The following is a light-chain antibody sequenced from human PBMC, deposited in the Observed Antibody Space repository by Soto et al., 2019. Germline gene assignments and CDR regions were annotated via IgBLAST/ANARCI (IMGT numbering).Light chain of an antibody. Sequence: QSVLTQPASVSGSPGQSITISCTGTSSDVGSYNLVSWYQQHPGKGPKLMIYEGSKRPSGVSNRFSGSKSGNTASLTISGLQAEDEADYYCCSYAGSSTFYVFGTGTKGHRP. CDR1: SSDVGSYNL. CDR3: CSYAGSSTFYV. V-gene: IGLV2-23*03. J-gene: IGLJ1*01. CDR2: EGS.